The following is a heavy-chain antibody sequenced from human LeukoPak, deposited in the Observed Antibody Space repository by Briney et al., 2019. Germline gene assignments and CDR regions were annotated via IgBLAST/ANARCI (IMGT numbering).Heavy chain of an antibody. D-gene: IGHD3-10*01. V-gene: IGHV3-30*02. CDR2: IRHDGNNE. CDR1: GLTFSNYG. Sequence: GGSLRLSCATSGLTFSNYGMQWVRQAPGKGLEWVAFIRHDGNNEQYTDSLKGRFTISRDNSKNTLYLQMNSLRTEDTAVYYCAKDGAYYIDDYWGQGTLVTVSS. CDR3: AKDGAYYIDDY. J-gene: IGHJ4*02.